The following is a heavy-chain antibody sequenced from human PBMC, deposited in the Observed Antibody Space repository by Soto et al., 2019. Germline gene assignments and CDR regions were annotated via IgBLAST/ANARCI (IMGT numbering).Heavy chain of an antibody. Sequence: QVQLVQSGAEVSKPGASVKVSCKASGYTFTDYYMHWVRQAPGQGLEWMGWINPNSGGTNYAQKFPGRVTMTGDTSISTAYMELNRLRSDDTAVYYCARDQSPSSGWPGMDVWGQGTTVTVSS. V-gene: IGHV1-2*02. CDR3: ARDQSPSSGWPGMDV. CDR2: INPNSGGT. J-gene: IGHJ6*02. CDR1: GYTFTDYY. D-gene: IGHD6-19*01.